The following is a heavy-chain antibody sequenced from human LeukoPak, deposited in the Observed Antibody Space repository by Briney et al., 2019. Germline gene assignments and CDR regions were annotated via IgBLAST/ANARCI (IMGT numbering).Heavy chain of an antibody. D-gene: IGHD5-12*01. CDR2: VSGSGGST. J-gene: IGHJ5*02. CDR3: GKTGVATIKRGNWFDP. CDR1: GFTSTSYA. V-gene: IGHV3-23*01. Sequence: PGGSLRLSCAASGFTSTSYAMSCVRQAPGRGLEWVSAVSGSGGSTYYTDSVKVRLTVSRDNSKNTLYLQMNSLRAEDTAVYYCGKTGVATIKRGNWFDPWGQGTLVTVSS.